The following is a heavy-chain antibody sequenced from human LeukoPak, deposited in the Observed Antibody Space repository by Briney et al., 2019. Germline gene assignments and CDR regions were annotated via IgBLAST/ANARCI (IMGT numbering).Heavy chain of an antibody. J-gene: IGHJ4*02. CDR2: FSGRSGRT. CDR3: AKRMTTVTTRFFDY. Sequence: GGSLRLSCAASGFTFSSYSMNWVRQAPGKGLEWVSTFSGRSGRTYYADSVKGRFTISRDNSKNTLYLQMNSLRAEDTAVYYCAKRMTTVTTRFFDYWGQGTLVTVSA. D-gene: IGHD4-17*01. V-gene: IGHV3-23*01. CDR1: GFTFSSYS.